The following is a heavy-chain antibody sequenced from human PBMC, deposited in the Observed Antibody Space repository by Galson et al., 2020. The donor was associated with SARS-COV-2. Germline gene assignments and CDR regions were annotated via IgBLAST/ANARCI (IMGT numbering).Heavy chain of an antibody. V-gene: IGHV5-51*01. J-gene: IGHJ4*02. CDR3: AMSPQLLPATD. CDR2: IYPGDSDT. CDR1: GYFFTSNW. D-gene: IGHD2-2*01. Sequence: GESLNISCKGSGYFFTSNWIGWVRQVPGKGLEWMGIIYPGDSDTRYSPSFQGQVTISADKSINTAYLQWSSLKASDTAMYYCAMSPQLLPATDWGQGTVVIVSS.